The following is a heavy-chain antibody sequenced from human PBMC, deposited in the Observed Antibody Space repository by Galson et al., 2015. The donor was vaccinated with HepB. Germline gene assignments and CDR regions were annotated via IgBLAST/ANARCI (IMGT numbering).Heavy chain of an antibody. Sequence: SLRLSCAASGIGFSSHGMHWVRQAPGKGLEWVSVIWYDGSKKYYTQSVEGRFTISRDNSKNTLYLQMNSLRAEGTAVYYCARYYGDYAAFDIWGHGTMVTVSS. J-gene: IGHJ3*02. D-gene: IGHD4-17*01. CDR3: ARYYGDYAAFDI. CDR2: IWYDGSKK. CDR1: GIGFSSHG. V-gene: IGHV3-33*01.